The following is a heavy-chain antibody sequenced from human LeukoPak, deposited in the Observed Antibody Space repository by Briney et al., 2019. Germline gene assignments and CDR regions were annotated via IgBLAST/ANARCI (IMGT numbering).Heavy chain of an antibody. J-gene: IGHJ4*02. CDR3: ARGQN. V-gene: IGHV3-21*01. Sequence: PGGSLRLSCAASGFTFSSYSINWVRQAPGEGLEWVSSIRSSSSYIYYADSVKGRFTISRDNAKNSLYLQMNSLRAEDTAVYYCARGQNWGQGTLVTVSS. CDR1: GFTFSSYS. CDR2: IRSSSSYI.